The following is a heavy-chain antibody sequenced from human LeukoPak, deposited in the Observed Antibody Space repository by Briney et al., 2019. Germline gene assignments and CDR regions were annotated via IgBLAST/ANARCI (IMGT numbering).Heavy chain of an antibody. V-gene: IGHV1-69*13. J-gene: IGHJ5*02. D-gene: IGHD3-3*01. CDR2: IIPIFGTA. CDR3: ARVAPWGSGYYIPRWFDP. Sequence: ASVKVSCKASGGTFSSYAISWVRQAPGQGLEWMGGIIPIFGTANYAQKFQGRVTITADESTSTAYMELSSLRSEDTAVYYCARVAPWGSGYYIPRWFDPWGQGTLVTVSS. CDR1: GGTFSSYA.